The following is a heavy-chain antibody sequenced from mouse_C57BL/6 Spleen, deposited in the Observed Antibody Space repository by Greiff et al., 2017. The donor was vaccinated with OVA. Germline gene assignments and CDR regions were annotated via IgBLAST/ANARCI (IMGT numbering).Heavy chain of an antibody. D-gene: IGHD1-1*01. J-gene: IGHJ4*01. V-gene: IGHV6-3*01. CDR1: GFTSSNYW. CDR3: TESYYEVFYAMDY. Sequence: EVQGVESGGGLVQPGGSMKLSCVASGFTSSNYWMNWVRQSPEKGLEWVAQIRLKSDNYATHYAESVKGRFTISRDDSKSSVYLQMNNVRAKDTGIYYCTESYYEVFYAMDYWGQGTSVTVSS. CDR2: IRLKSDNYAT.